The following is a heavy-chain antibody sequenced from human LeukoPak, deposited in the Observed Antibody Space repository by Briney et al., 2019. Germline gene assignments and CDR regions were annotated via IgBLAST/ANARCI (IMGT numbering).Heavy chain of an antibody. D-gene: IGHD4-17*01. J-gene: IGHJ4*02. CDR3: AREIYGNPDY. CDR1: GFTFSNYW. CDR2: IKQDGSEK. V-gene: IGHV3-7*01. Sequence: GGSLRLSCAASGFTFSNYWMNWVRQAPGKGLEWVANIKQDGSEKYYVDSVKGRFTISRDNAKNSLYLQMNSLRVEDTAVYYCAREIYGNPDYWGQGALVTVSS.